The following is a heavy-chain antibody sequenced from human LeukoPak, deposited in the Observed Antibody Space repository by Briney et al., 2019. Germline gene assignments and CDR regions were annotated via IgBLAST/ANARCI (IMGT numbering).Heavy chain of an antibody. D-gene: IGHD2-21*01. Sequence: GGSLRLSCAASGFTFSSYWMSWVRQAPGKGLEWVANIKQDGSEKYYVDSVKGRFTISRDNAKNSLYLQMNSLRAEDTAVYYCARAGEVIVFDSKFDYWGQGTLVTVSS. CDR2: IKQDGSEK. J-gene: IGHJ4*02. CDR3: ARAGEVIVFDSKFDY. CDR1: GFTFSSYW. V-gene: IGHV3-7*01.